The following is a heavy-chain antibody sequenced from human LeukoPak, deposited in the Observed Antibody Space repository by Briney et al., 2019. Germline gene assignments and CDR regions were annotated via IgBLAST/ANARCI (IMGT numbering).Heavy chain of an antibody. Sequence: SETLSLTCTVSGGSISSYYWSWIRQPPGKGLEWIGYIYYSGSTNYNPSLKSRVTISVDTSKNQFSLKLSSVTAADTAVYYCARSTILGSWRDFDYWGQGTLVTVSS. CDR2: IYYSGST. CDR1: GGSISSYY. D-gene: IGHD3-3*01. V-gene: IGHV4-59*12. CDR3: ARSTILGSWRDFDY. J-gene: IGHJ4*02.